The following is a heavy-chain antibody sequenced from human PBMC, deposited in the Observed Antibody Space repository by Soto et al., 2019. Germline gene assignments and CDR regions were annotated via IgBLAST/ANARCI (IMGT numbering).Heavy chain of an antibody. Sequence: GGSLRLSCAASGFPFRRYGMHWVRQAPGKGLEWVAVISYDGNNKDYADSVKGRFTISRDNSKNTLYLEMNSLRGEDTAVYYCAKEQTPQYYNRRHYPGPFDYWGQGTLVTVSS. CDR3: AKEQTPQYYNRRHYPGPFDY. J-gene: IGHJ4*02. CDR1: GFPFRRYG. V-gene: IGHV3-30*18. CDR2: ISYDGNNK. D-gene: IGHD1-20*01.